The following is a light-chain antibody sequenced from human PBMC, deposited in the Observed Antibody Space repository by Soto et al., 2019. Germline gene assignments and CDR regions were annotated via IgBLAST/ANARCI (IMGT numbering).Light chain of an antibody. V-gene: IGKV3-20*01. CDR1: QSVSSNY. CDR3: QQFGRSPPSWT. J-gene: IGKJ1*01. CDR2: GAS. Sequence: ETVLTQSPGTLSLSPGERATLSCRASQSVSSNYLAWYQQKPGQAPRLLIYGASTRATGIPDRFSGSGSGTDFPLTLSRLEPEDFAVYYCQQFGRSPPSWTFVQGTKVEIK.